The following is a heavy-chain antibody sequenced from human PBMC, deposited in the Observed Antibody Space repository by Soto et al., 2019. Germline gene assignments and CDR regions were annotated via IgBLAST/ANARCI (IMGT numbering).Heavy chain of an antibody. Sequence: QVQLVQSGAEVKKPGSSVKVSCKASGGTFSSYAISWVRQAPGQGLEWMGGIIPIFGTANYAQKFQGRVTLTADESTSTAYMELSSLRSEDTAVYYCARDVESITIVGVAILTYYYYGMAVWGHGTTVTVSS. CDR1: GGTFSSYA. CDR2: IIPIFGTA. J-gene: IGHJ6*02. D-gene: IGHD3-3*01. V-gene: IGHV1-69*01. CDR3: ARDVESITIVGVAILTYYYYGMAV.